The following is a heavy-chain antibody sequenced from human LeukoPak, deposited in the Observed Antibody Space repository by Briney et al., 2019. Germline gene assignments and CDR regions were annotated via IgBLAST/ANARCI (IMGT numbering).Heavy chain of an antibody. CDR2: INNGGGGT. CDR3: ARSGLATCHY. Sequence: PGGSLRLSCQASGFIFTDYAMSWVRQPQGKGLEWVSSINNGGGGTFFAHSVKGRFTISRDDSRGMVYLQMNSLSAEDTAVYYCARSGLATCHYWGQGTLVTVSS. D-gene: IGHD3-10*01. CDR1: GFIFTDYA. J-gene: IGHJ4*02. V-gene: IGHV3-23*01.